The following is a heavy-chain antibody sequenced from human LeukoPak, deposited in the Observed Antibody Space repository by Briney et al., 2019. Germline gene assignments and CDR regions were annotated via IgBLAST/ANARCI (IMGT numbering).Heavy chain of an antibody. D-gene: IGHD3-10*01. CDR2: INSDGSST. Sequence: GGSLRLSCAASGFTFSSYWMHWVRQAPGKGLVWVSRINSDGSSTSYADSVKGRFTISRDNSKNTLYLQMNSLRAEDTAMYYCAKDYSKTSYYGSGTYYRPNWFDPWGQGTLVTVSS. J-gene: IGHJ5*02. CDR3: AKDYSKTSYYGSGTYYRPNWFDP. CDR1: GFTFSSYW. V-gene: IGHV3-74*01.